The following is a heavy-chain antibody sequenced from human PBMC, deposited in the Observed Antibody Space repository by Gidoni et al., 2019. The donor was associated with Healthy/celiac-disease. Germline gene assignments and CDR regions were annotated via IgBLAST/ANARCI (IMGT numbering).Heavy chain of an antibody. J-gene: IGHJ5*02. CDR3: AARLITSIGGFHP. D-gene: IGHD1-20*01. V-gene: IGHV1-2*02. Sequence: QVQLVQSGAAVKTPGASMKIYCKASGYPTTDYYMHWVRQAPGQGLEWMAWINPNSGDTNYAQKFQGRVTMTRDTSISTAYMELSRLTSDDTAVYYCAARLITSIGGFHPWGQGTLVTVSS. CDR1: GYPTTDYY. CDR2: INPNSGDT.